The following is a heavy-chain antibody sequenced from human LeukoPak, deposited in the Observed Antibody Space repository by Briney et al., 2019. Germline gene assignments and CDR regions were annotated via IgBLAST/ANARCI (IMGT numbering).Heavy chain of an antibody. CDR3: AKALGYCSGGSCYSGYFDY. CDR2: ISGSGGST. J-gene: IGHJ4*02. V-gene: IGHV3-23*01. CDR1: GFTFSSYA. D-gene: IGHD2-15*01. Sequence: PGGSLRLSCAASGFTFSSYAMSWVRQAPGKGLEWVSAISGSGGSTYYADSVKGRFTISRDNSKNTLYLQMNSLRAEDTAVYYCAKALGYCSGGSCYSGYFDYWGQGTLVTVSS.